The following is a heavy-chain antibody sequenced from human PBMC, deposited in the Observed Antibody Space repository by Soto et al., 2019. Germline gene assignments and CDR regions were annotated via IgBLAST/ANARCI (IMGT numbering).Heavy chain of an antibody. V-gene: IGHV3-23*01. CDR3: AKDRDDSGNSWSLFDY. D-gene: IGHD6-13*01. CDR1: GFTFNSYV. Sequence: HPGGSLRLSCAASGFTFNSYVMSWVRQAPDKGLEWVSAITGSGGATYYADSVKGRFTISRDSSKNTLYLQMNTLTDADTAVYYCAKDRDDSGNSWSLFDYWGQGTLVTVSS. J-gene: IGHJ4*02. CDR2: ITGSGGAT.